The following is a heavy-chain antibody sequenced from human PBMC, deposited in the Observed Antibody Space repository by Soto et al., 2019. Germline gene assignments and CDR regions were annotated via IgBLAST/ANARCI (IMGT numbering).Heavy chain of an antibody. CDR3: AKDHPAAYYDFWSGYYPAYYYYYGMDV. CDR1: GFTFSSYA. V-gene: IGHV3-23*01. D-gene: IGHD3-3*01. Sequence: GGSLRLSCAASGFTFSSYAMSWVRQAPGKGLEWVSAISGSGGSTYYADSVKGRFTISRDNSKNTLYLQMNSLRAEDTAVYYCAKDHPAAYYDFWSGYYPAYYYYYGMDVWGQGTTVTVPS. CDR2: ISGSGGST. J-gene: IGHJ6*02.